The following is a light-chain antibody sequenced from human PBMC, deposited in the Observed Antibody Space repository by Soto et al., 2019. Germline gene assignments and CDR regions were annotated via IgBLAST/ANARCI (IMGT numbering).Light chain of an antibody. CDR1: QSVTGKY. CDR2: GAS. V-gene: IGKV3-20*01. J-gene: IGKJ2*01. Sequence: EIVLTQSPGTLSLSPGERVTLSCRASQSVTGKYLAWYQQKLGQAPRLLVYGASNRATGIPDRFSGSGSRTDFTLTISRLEPEDFAVYYCQQYGSSPRTFGLGTKLEI. CDR3: QQYGSSPRT.